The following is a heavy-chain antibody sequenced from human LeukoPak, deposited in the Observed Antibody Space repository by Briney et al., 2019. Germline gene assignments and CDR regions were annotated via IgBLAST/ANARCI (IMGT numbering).Heavy chain of an antibody. CDR2: IYYSGST. Sequence: SETLSLTCTVSGGYISSYYWSWIRQPPGKGLEWIGNIYYSGSTNYNPSLKSRVTISVDTSKNQFSLKLSSVTAADTAVYYCAREVSSGSYYGMDVWGQGTTVTVSS. CDR1: GGYISSYY. D-gene: IGHD1-26*01. J-gene: IGHJ6*02. CDR3: AREVSSGSYYGMDV. V-gene: IGHV4-59*01.